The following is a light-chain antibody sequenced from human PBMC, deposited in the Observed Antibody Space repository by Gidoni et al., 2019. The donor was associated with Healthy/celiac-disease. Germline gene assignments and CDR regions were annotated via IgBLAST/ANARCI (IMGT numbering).Light chain of an antibody. J-gene: IGKJ2*04. CDR2: LGS. CDR1: QSLLHSNGYNY. Sequence: DIVMTQSPLSLPVTPGEPASISCRSSQSLLHSNGYNYLDWYLQKPGQSPQLLIYLGSNRASGVPDRFSGSGSGTDFTLKISRVEAEDVGVYYCMQALQTPCSFGRXTKLEIK. V-gene: IGKV2-28*01. CDR3: MQALQTPCS.